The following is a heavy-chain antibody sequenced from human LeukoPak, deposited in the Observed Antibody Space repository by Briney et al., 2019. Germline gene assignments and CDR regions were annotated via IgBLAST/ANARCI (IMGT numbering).Heavy chain of an antibody. D-gene: IGHD3-16*02. V-gene: IGHV4-59*12. J-gene: IGHJ4*02. CDR1: GGSISSYY. CDR3: ARVSRNYDYVWGSYRPITLYYFDY. CDR2: IYYSGST. Sequence: SETLSLTCTVSGGSISSYYWSWIRQPPGKGLEWIGYIYYSGSTYYNPSLKSRVTISVDTSKNQFSLKLSSVTAADTAVYYCARVSRNYDYVWGSYRPITLYYFDYWGQGTLDTVSS.